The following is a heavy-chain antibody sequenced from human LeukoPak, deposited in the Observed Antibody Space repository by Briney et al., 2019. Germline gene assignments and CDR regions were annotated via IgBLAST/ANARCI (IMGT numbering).Heavy chain of an antibody. CDR3: ARAGRQQQLVRGYSGRSFDY. J-gene: IGHJ4*02. D-gene: IGHD6-13*01. V-gene: IGHV3-23*01. Sequence: GGSLRLSCAASGFTFSNYAMSWVRQAPGKGLEWVSAISGSGGSTYYADSVKGRFTISRDNSKNTLYLQMNSLRAEDTAVYYCARAGRQQQLVRGYSGRSFDYWGQGTLVTVSS. CDR1: GFTFSNYA. CDR2: ISGSGGST.